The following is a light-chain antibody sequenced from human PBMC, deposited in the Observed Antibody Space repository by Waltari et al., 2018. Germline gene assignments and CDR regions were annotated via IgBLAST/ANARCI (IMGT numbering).Light chain of an antibody. CDR2: KAS. CDR3: QQYNSRSPWT. J-gene: IGKJ1*01. CDR1: QSVSTW. V-gene: IGKV1-5*03. Sequence: DIQMTQSPSTLSAFVGDRVTITCRASQSVSTWLAWFQQKPGKDPKLVVYKASTLESGGPSRFSGRGSGTEFTLTISSLQPDDFATYYCQQYNSRSPWTFGQGTKVEIK.